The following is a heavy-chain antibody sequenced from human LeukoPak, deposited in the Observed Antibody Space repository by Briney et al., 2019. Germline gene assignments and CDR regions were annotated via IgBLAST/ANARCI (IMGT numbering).Heavy chain of an antibody. J-gene: IGHJ4*02. CDR1: GFTFSSYG. CDR2: IRYDGSNK. CDR3: AKDRDYYYYDSSGYPSSGYFDY. Sequence: GGSLRLSCAASGFTFSSYGMHWVRQAPGKGLEWVAFIRYDGSNKYYADSVKGRFTISRDNSKNTLYLQMNSLRAEDTAVYYCAKDRDYYYYDSSGYPSSGYFDYWGQGTLVTVSS. D-gene: IGHD3-22*01. V-gene: IGHV3-30*02.